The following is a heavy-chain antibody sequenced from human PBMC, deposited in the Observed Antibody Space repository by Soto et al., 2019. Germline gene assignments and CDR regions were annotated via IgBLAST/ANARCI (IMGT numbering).Heavy chain of an antibody. CDR1: GGSISSYY. V-gene: IGHV4-59*01. CDR2: IYYSGST. J-gene: IGHJ5*02. Sequence: PSETLSLTCTVSGGSISSYYWSWIRQPPGKGLEWIGYIYYSGSTNYNPSLKSRVTISVDTSKNQFSLKLSSVTAADTAVYYCARALRYSYGNWLDPWGQGTLVTVSS. CDR3: ARALRYSYGNWLDP. D-gene: IGHD5-18*01.